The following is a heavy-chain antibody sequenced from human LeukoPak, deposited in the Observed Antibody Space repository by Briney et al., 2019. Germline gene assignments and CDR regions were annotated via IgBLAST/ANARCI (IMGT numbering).Heavy chain of an antibody. D-gene: IGHD6-6*01. V-gene: IGHV3-21*04. CDR2: ISGSGTYI. J-gene: IGHJ4*02. CDR3: AKAKSIAARSGPFDY. CDR1: GLRSNMYT. Sequence: GGSLRLSCTASGLRSNMYTMNWVRQAPGKGLEWVSSISGSGTYIFYADSVKGRFTVSRDNAKNSLYLQMNSLRAEDTAVYYCAKAKSIAARSGPFDYWGQGTLVTVSS.